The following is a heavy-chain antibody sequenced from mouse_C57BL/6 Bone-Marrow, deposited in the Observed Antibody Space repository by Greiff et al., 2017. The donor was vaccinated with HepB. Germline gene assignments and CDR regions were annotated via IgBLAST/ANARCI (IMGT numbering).Heavy chain of an antibody. CDR2: IYPNSGST. J-gene: IGHJ4*01. D-gene: IGHD2-5*01. Sequence: QVQLQQPGAELVKPGASVKLSCKASGYTFTSYWMHWVKQRPGQGLEWIGMIYPNSGSTNYNEKFKSKATLTVDKSSSTAYMQRRSLTSEDSAVYDCAREPPCYRNYYAMDYWGQGTSVTVSS. CDR3: AREPPCYRNYYAMDY. V-gene: IGHV1-64*01. CDR1: GYTFTSYW.